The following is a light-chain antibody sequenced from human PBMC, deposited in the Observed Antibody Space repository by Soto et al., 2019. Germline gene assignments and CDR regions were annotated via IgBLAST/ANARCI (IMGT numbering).Light chain of an antibody. CDR2: AAS. J-gene: IGKJ2*01. CDR1: QTVSSSY. Sequence: EIVLTQSPATLSLSPGERAALSCRVSQTVSSSYLGWYQQKPGQAPRLLIYAASSRDTGIPDRFSGSGSGTDFTLTISRLEPEDFAVYYCQQYGSSPYTFGQGTKLEIK. CDR3: QQYGSSPYT. V-gene: IGKV3-20*01.